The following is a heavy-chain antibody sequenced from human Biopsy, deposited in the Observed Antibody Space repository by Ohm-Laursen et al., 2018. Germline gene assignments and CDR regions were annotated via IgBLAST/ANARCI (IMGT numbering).Heavy chain of an antibody. CDR1: GGSMSSYY. V-gene: IGHV4-59*07. D-gene: IGHD3-10*01. J-gene: IGHJ3*02. Sequence: SDTLSLTCAVSGGSMSSYYWTWIRQPPGKGLEWIGYIYNSGSTNHNPSLKSRVTISVAVDTSKSQFSLRLSSVTAADTAMYYCARGEAGVYDALDIWGQGTMVIVSS. CDR2: IYNSGST. CDR3: ARGEAGVYDALDI.